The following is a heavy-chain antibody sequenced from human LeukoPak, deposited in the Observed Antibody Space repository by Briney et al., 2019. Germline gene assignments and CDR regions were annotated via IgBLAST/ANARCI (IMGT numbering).Heavy chain of an antibody. J-gene: IGHJ4*02. V-gene: IGHV3-15*01. Sequence: PGGSLRLSCAASGFTFSNAWMSWVRQAPGKGLEWVGRIKSKTDGGTTDYAAPVKGRFTISRDDSKNTLYLQMNSLKTEDTAVYYCTTYCSSTSCRKAIAVAGPNDYWGQGTLVTVSS. CDR1: GFTFSNAW. CDR3: TTYCSSTSCRKAIAVAGPNDY. D-gene: IGHD2-2*01. CDR2: IKSKTDGGTT.